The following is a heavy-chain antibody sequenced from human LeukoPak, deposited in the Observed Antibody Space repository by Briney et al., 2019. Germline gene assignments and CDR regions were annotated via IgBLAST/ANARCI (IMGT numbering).Heavy chain of an antibody. Sequence: PSETLSLTCTVSGGAISSGDYYWNWIPQPPGKGLEWIGYIYYTGSTYYNASLKSRVIISVDTSKNQFSLKLNPVSAADTAVYFCATLVYSSSWYVYFDFWGQGTLVTVSS. J-gene: IGHJ4*02. D-gene: IGHD6-13*01. CDR3: ATLVYSSSWYVYFDF. V-gene: IGHV4-30-4*01. CDR1: GGAISSGDYY. CDR2: IYYTGST.